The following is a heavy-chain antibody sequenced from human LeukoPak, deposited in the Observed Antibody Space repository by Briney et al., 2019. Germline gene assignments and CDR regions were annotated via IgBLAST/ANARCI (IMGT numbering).Heavy chain of an antibody. J-gene: IGHJ4*02. Sequence: ETLSLTCAVYGGSFSGYYWSWVRQAPGKGLEWVSAISGSGGSTYYADSVKGRFAISRDNSKNTLYLQMNSLRAEDTAVYYCAKDANYYDSSGYPPRDWGQGTLVTVSS. CDR2: ISGSGGST. V-gene: IGHV3-23*01. CDR1: GGSFSGYY. CDR3: AKDANYYDSSGYPPRD. D-gene: IGHD3-22*01.